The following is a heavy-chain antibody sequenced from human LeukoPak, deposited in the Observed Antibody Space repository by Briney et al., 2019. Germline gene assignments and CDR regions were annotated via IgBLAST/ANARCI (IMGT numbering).Heavy chain of an antibody. CDR3: AKPNYGDPGGFDY. CDR2: ISWNSGSI. Sequence: LRLSCAASGFTFDGYAMHWVRQAPGKGLEWVSGISWNSGSIGYADSVKGRFTISRDNAKNSLYLQMNSLRAEDTALYYCAKPNYGDPGGFDYWGQGTLVTVSS. D-gene: IGHD4-17*01. CDR1: GFTFDGYA. J-gene: IGHJ4*02. V-gene: IGHV3-9*01.